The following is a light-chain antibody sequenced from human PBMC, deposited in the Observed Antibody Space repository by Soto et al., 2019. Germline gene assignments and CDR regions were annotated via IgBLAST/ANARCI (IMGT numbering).Light chain of an antibody. CDR2: GAS. Sequence: EIEMTQSPATLSVSPGGRATLSCRTSHSVDTNLAWYQQKPGQAPRLLIFGASTRATGIPARFSGSGSGTDFTLTISSLQSEDFAVYYCQQYNNWPLTFGGGNNVDIK. V-gene: IGKV3D-15*01. CDR1: HSVDTN. CDR3: QQYNNWPLT. J-gene: IGKJ4*01.